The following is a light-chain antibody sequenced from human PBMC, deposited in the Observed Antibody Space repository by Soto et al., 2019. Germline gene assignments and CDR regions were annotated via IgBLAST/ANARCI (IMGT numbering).Light chain of an antibody. V-gene: IGKV1-39*01. CDR3: QQSYSTPT. CDR2: AAS. J-gene: IGKJ1*01. Sequence: DIQITQSPSSLSASVEDGVTISCRASQSISSYLNWYQQKPGKAPKLLIYAASSLQSGVPSRFSGSGSGTDFTLTISSLQPEDFATYYCQQSYSTPTFGQGTKVDIK. CDR1: QSISSY.